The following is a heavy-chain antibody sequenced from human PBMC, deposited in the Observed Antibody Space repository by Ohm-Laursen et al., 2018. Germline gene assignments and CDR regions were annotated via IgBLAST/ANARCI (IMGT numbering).Heavy chain of an antibody. D-gene: IGHD3-10*01. CDR1: GVTVSTNY. CDR3: AITGGFWNY. V-gene: IGHV3-53*01. CDR2: LYSGGSA. J-gene: IGHJ4*02. Sequence: SLRLSCSASGVTVSTNYMSWVRQAPGRGLEWVSILYSGGSAYSADSVKGRFTISRDNSKNTLYLQMNSLRAEDTAIYYCAITGGFWNYWGQGTLVTVSS.